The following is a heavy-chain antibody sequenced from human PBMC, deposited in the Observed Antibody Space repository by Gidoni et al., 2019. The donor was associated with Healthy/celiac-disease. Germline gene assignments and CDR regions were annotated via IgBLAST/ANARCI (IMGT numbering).Heavy chain of an antibody. CDR3: ARGGAIAVAGEEFDY. V-gene: IGHV4-34*01. CDR2: INHSGST. D-gene: IGHD6-19*01. Sequence: QVQLQQWGAGLWKPSETLSLTCAVYGGSLSGYYWSWIRQPPGKGLEWSGEINHSGSTNYNPSLKSRVTISVDTSKNQFSLKLSSVTAADTAVYYCARGGAIAVAGEEFDYWGQGTLVTVSS. J-gene: IGHJ4*02. CDR1: GGSLSGYY.